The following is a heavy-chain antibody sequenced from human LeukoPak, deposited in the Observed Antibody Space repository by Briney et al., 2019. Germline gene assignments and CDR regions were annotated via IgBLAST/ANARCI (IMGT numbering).Heavy chain of an antibody. V-gene: IGHV1-24*01. Sequence: ASVKVSCKVSGYTLTELSMHWVRQAPGKGLEWMGGFDPEDGETVYAQKFQGRVTMTEDTSTDTAYMELSSLRSEDTAVYYCATDRAGCSSTSCYDYWGQGTLVTVSS. CDR1: GYTLTELS. CDR3: ATDRAGCSSTSCYDY. J-gene: IGHJ4*02. CDR2: FDPEDGET. D-gene: IGHD2-2*01.